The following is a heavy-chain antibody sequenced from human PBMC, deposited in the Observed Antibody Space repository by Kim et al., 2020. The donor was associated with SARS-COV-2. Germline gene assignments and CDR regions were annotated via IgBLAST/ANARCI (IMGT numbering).Heavy chain of an antibody. V-gene: IGHV3-23*01. J-gene: IGHJ6*02. CDR3: ALRRNYYGSGDYYYYGMDV. Sequence: GRFTISRDNSKNTLYLQMNSLRAEDTAVYYCALRRNYYGSGDYYYYGMDVWGQGTTVTVSS. D-gene: IGHD3-10*01.